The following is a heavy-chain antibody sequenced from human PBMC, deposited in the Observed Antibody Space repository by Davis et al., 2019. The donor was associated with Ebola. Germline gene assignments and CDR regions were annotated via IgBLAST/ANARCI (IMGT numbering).Heavy chain of an antibody. CDR2: FYYSGST. D-gene: IGHD3-16*02. Sequence: PSETLSLTCTVSGGSISSSSYYWCWIRQPPGKGLAWIWRFYYSGSTYSNPSLKSRVTISVDTSKNQFALKLSSVTAADTAVYYCARHGNYDYVWGSYRYIFYFDYWGQGTLVTVSS. CDR1: GGSISSSSYY. V-gene: IGHV4-39*01. J-gene: IGHJ4*02. CDR3: ARHGNYDYVWGSYRYIFYFDY.